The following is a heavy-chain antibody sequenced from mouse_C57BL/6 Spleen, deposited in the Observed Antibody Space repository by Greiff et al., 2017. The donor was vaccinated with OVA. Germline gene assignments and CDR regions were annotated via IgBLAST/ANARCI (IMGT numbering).Heavy chain of an antibody. J-gene: IGHJ2*01. CDR2: ISSGSSTI. D-gene: IGHD1-3*01. CDR1: GFTFSDYG. CDR3: AREDDALKYYVDY. Sequence: DVMLVESGGGLVKPGGSLKLSCAASGFTFSDYGMHWVRQAPEKGLEWVAYISSGSSTIYYADTVKGRFTISRDNAKNTLFLQMTSLRSEDTAMYYCAREDDALKYYVDYWGQGTTLTVSS. V-gene: IGHV5-17*01.